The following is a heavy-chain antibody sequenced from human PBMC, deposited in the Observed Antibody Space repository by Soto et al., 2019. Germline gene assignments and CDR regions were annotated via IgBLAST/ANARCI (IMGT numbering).Heavy chain of an antibody. J-gene: IGHJ4*02. Sequence: PGGSLRLCCAASGFTVSSNYMNGVRQAPGKGLEWVSVIYSGGSTYYADSVKGRFTISRDNSKNTLYLQMNSLRAEDTAVYYCARGFSAWYFDYWGQGTLVTVSS. CDR3: ARGFSAWYFDY. CDR1: GFTVSSNY. D-gene: IGHD6-19*01. CDR2: IYSGGST. V-gene: IGHV3-66*01.